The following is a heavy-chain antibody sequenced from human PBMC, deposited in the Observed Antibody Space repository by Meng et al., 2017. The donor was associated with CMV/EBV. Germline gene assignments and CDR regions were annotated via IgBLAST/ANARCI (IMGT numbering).Heavy chain of an antibody. CDR1: GDSVSSNRAA. CDR3: ARDLERSNYYYYYGMDV. CDR2: TYYRSKWYN. J-gene: IGHJ6*02. V-gene: IGHV6-1*01. D-gene: IGHD1-1*01. Sequence: SCAISGDSVSSNRAAWNWIRQSPSRGLEWLGRTYYRSKWYNDYAVSVKSRITINPDTSKNQFSLQLNSVTPEDTAVYYCARDLERSNYYYYYGMDVWGQGTTVTVSS.